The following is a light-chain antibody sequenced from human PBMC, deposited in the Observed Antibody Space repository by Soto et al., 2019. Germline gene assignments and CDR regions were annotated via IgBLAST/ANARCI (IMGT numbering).Light chain of an antibody. CDR2: SAS. CDR1: QGIRND. V-gene: IGKV1-17*01. Sequence: DIQMTQSPSSLSASVGDRVTITCRASQGIRNDLALYQQKPGKAPDLLIYSASTLQSGVPSRFSGSGSETEFSLTIRALQPEDFATYYCQQLSRYPLTFGGGTKVDIK. J-gene: IGKJ4*01. CDR3: QQLSRYPLT.